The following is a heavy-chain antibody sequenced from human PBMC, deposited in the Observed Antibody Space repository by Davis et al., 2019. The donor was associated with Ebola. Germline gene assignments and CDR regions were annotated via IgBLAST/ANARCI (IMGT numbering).Heavy chain of an antibody. CDR2: ISSSGSTI. Sequence: GESLKISCAASGFTFSDYYMSWIRQAPGKGLEWVSYISSSGSTIYYADSVKGRFTISRDNAKNSLYLQMNSLRAEDTAVYYCARDLSSSWYENWFDPWGQGTLVTVSS. V-gene: IGHV3-11*01. CDR3: ARDLSSSWYENWFDP. D-gene: IGHD6-13*01. J-gene: IGHJ5*02. CDR1: GFTFSDYY.